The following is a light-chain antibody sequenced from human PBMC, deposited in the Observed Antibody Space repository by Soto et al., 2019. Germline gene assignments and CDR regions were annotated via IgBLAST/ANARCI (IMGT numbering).Light chain of an antibody. J-gene: IGKJ1*01. CDR2: GAS. CDR1: QSIANN. Sequence: EIVMTQSPASLSASPGERITLSCKASQSIANNLAGHQQKPGQAPRLLMYGASTRAADIPARFSGSGSGTEFSLTISSLQSEDFAIYYCQQYNDWPPWTFGQGTKVDIK. CDR3: QQYNDWPPWT. V-gene: IGKV3-15*01.